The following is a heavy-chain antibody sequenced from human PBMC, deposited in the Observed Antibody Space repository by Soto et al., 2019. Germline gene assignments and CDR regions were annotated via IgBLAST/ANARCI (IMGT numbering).Heavy chain of an antibody. CDR1: GGTFSSYT. CDR3: ARGLAAAADYYYYGMDV. D-gene: IGHD6-13*01. V-gene: IGHV1-69*02. J-gene: IGHJ6*02. CDR2: IIPILGIA. Sequence: SVKVSCKASGGTFSSYTISWVRQAPGQGLEWMGRIIPILGIANYAQKFQGRVTITADKSTSTAYMELSSLRSEDTAVYYCARGLAAAADYYYYGMDVWGQGTTVTVSS.